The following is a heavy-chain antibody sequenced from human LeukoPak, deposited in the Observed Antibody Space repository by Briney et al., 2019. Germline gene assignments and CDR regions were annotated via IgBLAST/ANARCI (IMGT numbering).Heavy chain of an antibody. CDR1: GFTFSSYD. Sequence: PGGSLRLSCAASGFTFSSYDMHWVRQATGKGLEWVSAIGTAGDTYYPGSVKGRFTISRENAKNSLYLQMNSLRAEDTAVYYCAKLGRFCSGGNCFYPDYWGQGTLVTVSS. D-gene: IGHD2-15*01. J-gene: IGHJ4*02. V-gene: IGHV3-13*04. CDR2: IGTAGDT. CDR3: AKLGRFCSGGNCFYPDY.